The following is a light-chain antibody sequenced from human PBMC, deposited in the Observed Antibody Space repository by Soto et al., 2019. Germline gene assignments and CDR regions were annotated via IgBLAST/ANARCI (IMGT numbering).Light chain of an antibody. CDR2: DAS. V-gene: IGKV1-5*01. CDR1: QSISNR. CDR3: QQHNSSPWT. Sequence: DIQISQSPYTLSAFVVDRVTVTCRASQSISNRLAWYQPRPGKAPKYLIYDASTLDSGAPSRFSGSGSGTEFTLTISSLQPEDSATYYCQQHNSSPWTFAQGTKVDIK. J-gene: IGKJ1*01.